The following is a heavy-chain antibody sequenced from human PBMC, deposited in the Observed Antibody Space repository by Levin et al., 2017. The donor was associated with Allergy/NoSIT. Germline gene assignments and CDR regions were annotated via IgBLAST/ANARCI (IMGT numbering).Heavy chain of an antibody. Sequence: GESLKISCKASGYNFIRYAMNWVRQAPGQGLEWMGWINTNTGNPTYAQGFAGRFVFSLDTSVSTAYLQISSLKAEDSAVYYCARPQMGTRYYYYYMDVWGKGTTVTVSS. CDR1: GYNFIRYA. CDR2: INTNTGNP. J-gene: IGHJ6*03. D-gene: IGHD4-23*01. V-gene: IGHV7-4-1*02. CDR3: ARPQMGTRYYYYYMDV.